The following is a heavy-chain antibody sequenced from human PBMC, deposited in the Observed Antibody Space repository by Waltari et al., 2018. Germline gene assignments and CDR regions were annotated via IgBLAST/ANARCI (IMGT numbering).Heavy chain of an antibody. CDR2: IKSKTGGGTT. J-gene: IGHJ5*02. CDR1: GFTFSNAW. V-gene: IGHV3-15*01. CDR3: TTGNWDYGDYDDWFDP. Sequence: EVQLVESGGGLVKPGGSLRLSCAASGFTFSNAWMSWVRQAPGKGLEWVGRIKSKTGGGTTDDAEPVKGRFTISRDDSKNTLYLKMNSLKTEDTAVYYCTTGNWDYGDYDDWFDPWGQGTLVTVSS. D-gene: IGHD4-17*01.